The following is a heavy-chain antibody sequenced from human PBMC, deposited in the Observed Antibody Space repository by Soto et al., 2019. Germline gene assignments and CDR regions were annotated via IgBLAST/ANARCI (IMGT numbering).Heavy chain of an antibody. D-gene: IGHD1-26*01. V-gene: IGHV3-21*01. J-gene: IGHJ4*02. CDR2: SDGRSNYI. CDR1: GFTFSTYS. Sequence: GGSLRLSCAASGFTFSTYSMTWVRQAPGKGLEWVSSSDGRSNYIYYADSVKGRFTISRDNANNSLYLQMDSLRAEDTAVYYCAREDGIVGATSAFDFWGQGMLVTVS. CDR3: AREDGIVGATSAFDF.